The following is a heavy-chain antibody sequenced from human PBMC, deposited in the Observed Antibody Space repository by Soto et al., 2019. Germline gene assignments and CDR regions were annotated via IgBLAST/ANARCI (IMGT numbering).Heavy chain of an antibody. V-gene: IGHV3-13*01. J-gene: IGHJ6*02. CDR3: ARAYYDGSGYPLGGMDV. CDR1: GFTFSRYD. D-gene: IGHD3-22*01. Sequence: HPGGSLRLSCAASGFTFSRYDLHWVRQTPGKGLEWVSSIGTDGDTYYLGSVKGRFTISREDDKNSVYLQMNNLRPGDTAVYYCARAYYDGSGYPLGGMDVWGQGTMVTVSS. CDR2: IGTDGDT.